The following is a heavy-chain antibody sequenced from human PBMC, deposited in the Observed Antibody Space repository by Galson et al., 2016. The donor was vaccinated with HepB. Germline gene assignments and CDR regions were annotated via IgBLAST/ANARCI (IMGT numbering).Heavy chain of an antibody. J-gene: IGHJ4*02. Sequence: SLRLSCAASGFTFTNYNMNWVRQAPGKGLEWVSYISRSSNTIYYADSVKGRFTISRDNAKNSLYLQMYSLRAEDTAVYYCARDGMMATMDSDFWGQGTLVTVSS. CDR1: GFTFTNYN. CDR3: ARDGMMATMDSDF. CDR2: ISRSSNTI. D-gene: IGHD5-24*01. V-gene: IGHV3-48*04.